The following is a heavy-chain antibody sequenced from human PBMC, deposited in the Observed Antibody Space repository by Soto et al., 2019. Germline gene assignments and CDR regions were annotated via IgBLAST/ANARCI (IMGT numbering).Heavy chain of an antibody. V-gene: IGHV4-30-4*01. Sequence: SETLSLTCTVSGGSISSGDYYWSWIRQPPGKGLEWIGYIYYSGSTYYNPSLKSRVTISVDTSKNQISLKLSSVTAADTAVYYCASRKSSPYFDYWGQGTLVTVSS. D-gene: IGHD3-10*01. CDR1: GGSISSGDYY. J-gene: IGHJ4*02. CDR2: IYYSGST. CDR3: ASRKSSPYFDY.